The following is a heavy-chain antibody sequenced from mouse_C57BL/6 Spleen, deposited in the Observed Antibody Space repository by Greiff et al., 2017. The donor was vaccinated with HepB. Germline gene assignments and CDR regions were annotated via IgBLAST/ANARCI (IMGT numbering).Heavy chain of an antibody. J-gene: IGHJ2*01. V-gene: IGHV1-50*01. CDR2: IDPSDSYT. CDR3: ARLYYGNLYYFDY. Sequence: QVQLQQPGAELVKPGASVKLSCKASGYTFTSYWMQWVKQRPGQGLEWIGEIDPSDSYTNYNQKFKGKATLTVDTSSSTAYMQPSSPTSEDSAVYYCARLYYGNLYYFDYWGQGTTLTVSS. D-gene: IGHD2-1*01. CDR1: GYTFTSYW.